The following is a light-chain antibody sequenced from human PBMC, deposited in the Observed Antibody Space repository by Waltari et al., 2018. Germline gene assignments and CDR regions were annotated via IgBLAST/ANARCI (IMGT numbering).Light chain of an antibody. V-gene: IGLV3-21*04. CDR1: NLARKS. J-gene: IGLJ3*02. CDR2: YDT. CDR3: QVWDSDSDHPV. Sequence: SYVLTQPPSVSVAPGNTATIPCGGTNLARKSDHWYQQKPGQTPVAVIYYDTERPSGISERFSGSNSGNTATLTISRVEAGDEADYYCQVWDSDSDHPVFGGGTKLTVL.